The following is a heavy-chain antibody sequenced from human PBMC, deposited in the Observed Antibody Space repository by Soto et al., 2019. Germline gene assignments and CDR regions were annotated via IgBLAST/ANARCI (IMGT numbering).Heavy chain of an antibody. D-gene: IGHD4-17*01. CDR2: IKQDGSEK. J-gene: IGHJ4*02. CDR3: ARSGKDYGDPAGDY. CDR1: GFTFSSYW. V-gene: IGHV3-7*01. Sequence: GGSLRLSCAASGFTFSSYWMSWVRQAPGKGLEWVANIKQDGSEKYYVDSVKGRFTISRDNAKNSLYLQMNSLRAEDTAVYYCARSGKDYGDPAGDYWGQGTLVTVSS.